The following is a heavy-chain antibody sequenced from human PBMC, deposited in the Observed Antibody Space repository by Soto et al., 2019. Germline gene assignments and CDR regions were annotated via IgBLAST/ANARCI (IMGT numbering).Heavy chain of an antibody. CDR1: GFTFDDYA. CDR3: AKGSQWLVFFSRTSYYFDY. V-gene: IGHV3-9*01. J-gene: IGHJ4*02. D-gene: IGHD6-19*01. CDR2: ISWNSGSI. Sequence: GGSLRLSCAASGFTFDDYAMHWVRQAPGKGLEWVSGISWNSGSIGYADSVKGRFTISRDNAKNSLYLQMNSLRAEDTALYYCAKGSQWLVFFSRTSYYFDYWGQGTLVTVSS.